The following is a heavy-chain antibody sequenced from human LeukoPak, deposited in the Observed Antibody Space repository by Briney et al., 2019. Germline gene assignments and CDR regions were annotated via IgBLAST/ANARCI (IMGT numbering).Heavy chain of an antibody. CDR2: INHSGST. Sequence: SETLSLTCTVSGGSISSYYWSWIRQPPGKGLEWIGEINHSGSTNYNPSLKSRVTISVDTSKNQFSLKLSSVTAADTAVYYCARQLVGYYYYYMDVWGKGTTVTVSS. CDR1: GGSISSYY. J-gene: IGHJ6*03. CDR3: ARQLVGYYYYYMDV. D-gene: IGHD1-1*01. V-gene: IGHV4-34*01.